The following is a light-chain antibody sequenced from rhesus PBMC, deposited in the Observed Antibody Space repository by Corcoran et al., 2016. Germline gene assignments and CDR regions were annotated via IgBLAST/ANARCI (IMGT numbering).Light chain of an antibody. CDR1: QDFGSW. CDR2: KAS. J-gene: IGKJ2*01. CDR3: QQYNSSPYS. Sequence: DIQMTQSPSSLSASLGDKVTITCRASQDFGSWLAWSQQKPGKAPKLLIYKASSLQSGVPSRFSGSGSGTDFTLTISSLQPEDFATYYCQQYNSSPYSFGQGTKVEIK. V-gene: IGKV1-21*01.